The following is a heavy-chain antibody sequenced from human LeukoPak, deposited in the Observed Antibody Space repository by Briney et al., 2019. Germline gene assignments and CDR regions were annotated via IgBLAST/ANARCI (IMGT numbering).Heavy chain of an antibody. V-gene: IGHV4-34*01. CDR1: GGSFSGYY. CDR3: ARASMARPVDH. Sequence: PSETLSLTCAVYGGSFSGYYWSWIRQPPGKGLEWIGEINHSGSTNYNPSLKSRVTISVDTSKNQFSLKLSSVTAADTAVYYCARASMARPVDHWGQGTLVTVSS. CDR2: INHSGST. J-gene: IGHJ4*02. D-gene: IGHD2/OR15-2a*01.